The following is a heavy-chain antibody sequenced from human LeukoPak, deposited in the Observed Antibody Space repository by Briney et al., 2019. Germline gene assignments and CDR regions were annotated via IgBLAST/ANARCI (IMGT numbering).Heavy chain of an antibody. CDR3: ARGNFEAPVYYYMDV. CDR2: IYYSGST. D-gene: IGHD1-7*01. CDR1: GGSISSGGYY. V-gene: IGHV4-31*03. J-gene: IGHJ6*03. Sequence: SQTLSLTCTVAGGSISSGGYYWSWIRQHPGKGLEWIGYIYYSGSTYYNPSLKSRVTISVDTSKNQFPLKLSSVTAADAAVYYCARGNFEAPVYYYMDVWGKGTTVTVSS.